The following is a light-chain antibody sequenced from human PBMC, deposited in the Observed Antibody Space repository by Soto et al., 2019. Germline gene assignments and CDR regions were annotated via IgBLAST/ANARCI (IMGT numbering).Light chain of an antibody. CDR1: RSFSSSY. Sequence: EIVLTQSPGTLALSPGERATLSCRASRSFSSSYLAWYQQMPGQAPRLIIYAASSRATGITDRFSGSESGTDFTLTISRLEPEYSAVYYCQQYGSSPPYTFGQGTKMEIK. V-gene: IGKV3-20*01. J-gene: IGKJ2*01. CDR3: QQYGSSPPYT. CDR2: AAS.